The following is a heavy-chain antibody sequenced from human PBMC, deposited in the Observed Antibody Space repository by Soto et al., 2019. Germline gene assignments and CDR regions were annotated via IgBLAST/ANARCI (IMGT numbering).Heavy chain of an antibody. D-gene: IGHD2-21*02. V-gene: IGHV3-30*03. Sequence: GGSLRLSCAVSGLTFNTSGMHWVRPAPGKGLEWLAVISYDGATQYYGDTVKGRFTISRDNSKNTLFLHMGRLRAEDTAMYYCATKARVTNYLYYGMDVWGLGTTVTVSS. CDR3: ATKARVTNYLYYGMDV. J-gene: IGHJ6*02. CDR2: ISYDGATQ. CDR1: GLTFNTSG.